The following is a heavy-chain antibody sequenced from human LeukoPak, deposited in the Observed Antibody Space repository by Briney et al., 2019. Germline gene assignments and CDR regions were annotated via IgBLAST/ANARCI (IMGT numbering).Heavy chain of an antibody. CDR1: GYTFTTYR. Sequence: ASVKVSCKASGYTFTTYRIHWVRQAPGQGLEWMGMIFPTDGSTSYAQKFQGRVTMPTDTSTSAVYMELSSLRFDDTAVYYCARGSSVSRYFDWLFHNWGQGTLVTVSS. CDR3: ARGSSVSRYFDWLFHN. CDR2: IFPTDGST. V-gene: IGHV1-46*01. D-gene: IGHD3-9*01. J-gene: IGHJ4*02.